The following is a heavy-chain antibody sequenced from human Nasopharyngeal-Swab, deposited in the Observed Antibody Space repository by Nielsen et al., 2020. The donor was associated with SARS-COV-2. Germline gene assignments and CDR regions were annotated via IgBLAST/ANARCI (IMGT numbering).Heavy chain of an antibody. D-gene: IGHD6-6*01. CDR1: GGSISSSSYY. Sequence: GSLRLSCTVSGGSISSSSYYWVWIRQPPGKGLEWIGSIYYSGSTYYNPSLKSRVTISVDTSKNQFSLKLSSVTAADTAVYYCARGRGEYSSSSVFFDYWGQGTLVTVSS. CDR3: ARGRGEYSSSSVFFDY. J-gene: IGHJ4*02. CDR2: IYYSGST. V-gene: IGHV4-39*07.